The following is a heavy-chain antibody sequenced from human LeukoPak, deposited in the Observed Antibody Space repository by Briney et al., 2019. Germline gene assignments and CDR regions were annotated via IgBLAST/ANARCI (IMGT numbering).Heavy chain of an antibody. V-gene: IGHV1-69*13. J-gene: IGHJ4*02. Sequence: SVKVSCKASGYTFTSYGISWVRQAPGQGLEWMGGIIPIFGTANYAQKFQGRVTITADESTSTAYMELSSLRSEDTAVYYCARAPSMGSGFQVDYWGQGTLVTVSS. CDR1: GYTFTSYG. CDR2: IIPIFGTA. CDR3: ARAPSMGSGFQVDY. D-gene: IGHD3-3*01.